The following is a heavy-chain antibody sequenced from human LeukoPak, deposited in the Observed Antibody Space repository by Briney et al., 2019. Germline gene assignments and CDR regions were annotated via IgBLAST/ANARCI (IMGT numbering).Heavy chain of an antibody. CDR2: ISGSGGST. D-gene: IGHD5-12*01. Sequence: PGGSLRLSCAASGFTFSSYAMSWVRQAPGKGLEWVSAISGSGGSTYYADSVKGRFTISRDNSKNTLYLQMNSLRAEDTAVYYCAKDGHGSGYPISFDYWGQGTMVTVSS. CDR1: GFTFSSYA. V-gene: IGHV3-23*01. CDR3: AKDGHGSGYPISFDY. J-gene: IGHJ4*02.